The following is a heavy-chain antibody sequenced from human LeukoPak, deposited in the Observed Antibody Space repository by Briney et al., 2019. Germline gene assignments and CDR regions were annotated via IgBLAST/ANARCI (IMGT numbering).Heavy chain of an antibody. J-gene: IGHJ4*02. CDR3: AKSGEVDIKILV. D-gene: IGHD3-3*01. Sequence: PGGSLRLSCAASGFTFSRFAMSWVRQAPGKGLEWVSSISGSGTSTYYADAVKGRFTISRDNSKNTLYLQMNSPRANDTAIYYCAKSGEVDIKILVWGQGTLVTVSS. CDR1: GFTFSRFA. CDR2: ISGSGTST. V-gene: IGHV3-23*01.